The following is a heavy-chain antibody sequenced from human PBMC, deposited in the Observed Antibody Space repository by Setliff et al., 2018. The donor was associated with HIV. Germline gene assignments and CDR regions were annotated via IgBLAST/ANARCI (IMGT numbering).Heavy chain of an antibody. CDR2: IYYSGST. Sequence: KPSETLSLTCTVSGGSVSSYYWSWIRQPPGKGLEWIGYIYYSGSTNYNPSLKSRVTISVDTSKNQFSLKLSSVTAADTAVYYCARGGVTTEDYWGQGTLVTVSS. CDR1: GGSVSSYY. V-gene: IGHV4-59*02. J-gene: IGHJ4*02. CDR3: ARGGVTTEDY. D-gene: IGHD4-4*01.